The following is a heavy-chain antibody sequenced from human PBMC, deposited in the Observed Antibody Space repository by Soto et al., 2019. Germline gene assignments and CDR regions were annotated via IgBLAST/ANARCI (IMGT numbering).Heavy chain of an antibody. CDR2: VYSTWSV. D-gene: IGHD4-17*01. CDR3: ARNPNDFGEYTVLDV. Sequence: SETLSLTCNVSGGAIRRGGYHLVWIRQHPEKGLDWIGHVYSTWSVFYNPSLETRVDISLDKSKDCFSLQLTSVTAADTAIYYCARNPNDFGEYTVLDVWGHGTMVTVSS. V-gene: IGHV4-31*03. CDR1: GGAIRRGGYH. J-gene: IGHJ3*01.